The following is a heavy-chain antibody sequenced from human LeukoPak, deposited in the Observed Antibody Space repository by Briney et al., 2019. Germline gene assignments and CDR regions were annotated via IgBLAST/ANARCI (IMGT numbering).Heavy chain of an antibody. CDR1: GFTFSAYA. J-gene: IGHJ6*02. V-gene: IGHV3-23*01. Sequence: GGSLSRYCEASGFTFSAYAMTWVRQAPGQGLEWVSSIGSDNKPHYSESVKGRFATSRDNSKSMLFLQLNSLRAEDTALYYCARDLHYYMAMDVWGQGTTVTVSS. D-gene: IGHD1-26*01. CDR3: ARDLHYYMAMDV. CDR2: IGSDNKP.